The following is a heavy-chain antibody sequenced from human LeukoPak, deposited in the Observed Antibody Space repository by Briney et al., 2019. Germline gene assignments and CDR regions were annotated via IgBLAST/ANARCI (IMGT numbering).Heavy chain of an antibody. V-gene: IGHV3-64*02. CDR3: GKSLGGITYGPGYY. D-gene: IGHD3-16*01. Sequence: GGSLRLSCAASGFTFSSYSMHWVRLAPGKGLEYVSIISSNGGTTYYADSVKGRFTISRHNSKNTLYLQMGSLRGEDMPVYYCGKSLGGITYGPGYYGGQGTLVTVSS. CDR2: ISSNGGTT. J-gene: IGHJ4*02. CDR1: GFTFSSYS.